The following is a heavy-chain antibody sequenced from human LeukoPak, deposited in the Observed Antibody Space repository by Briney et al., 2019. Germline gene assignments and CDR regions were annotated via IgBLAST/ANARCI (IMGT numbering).Heavy chain of an antibody. J-gene: IGHJ3*02. D-gene: IGHD2-15*01. CDR2: FDPEGGET. V-gene: IGHV1-24*01. CDR1: GYTLTELS. CDR3: ATGYCSGGSCYVAFDI. Sequence: GASVKVSCKVSGYTLTELSMHWVRQAPGKGLEWMGGFDPEGGETIYAQKFQGRVTMTEDTSTDTAYMELSSLRSEDTAVYYCATGYCSGGSCYVAFDIWGQGTMVTVSS.